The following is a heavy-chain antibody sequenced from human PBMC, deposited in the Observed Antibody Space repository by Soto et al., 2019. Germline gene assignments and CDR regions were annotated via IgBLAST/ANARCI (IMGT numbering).Heavy chain of an antibody. Sequence: GASVKVSCKASGYTFTGYYMHWVRQAPGQGLEWMGWINPNSGGTNYAQKFQGWVTMTRDTSISTAYVELSRLRSDDTAVYYCARGYDFWSGYYSPYTYYYYGMDVWGQGTTVTVSS. D-gene: IGHD3-3*01. CDR3: ARGYDFWSGYYSPYTYYYYGMDV. V-gene: IGHV1-2*04. J-gene: IGHJ6*02. CDR2: INPNSGGT. CDR1: GYTFTGYY.